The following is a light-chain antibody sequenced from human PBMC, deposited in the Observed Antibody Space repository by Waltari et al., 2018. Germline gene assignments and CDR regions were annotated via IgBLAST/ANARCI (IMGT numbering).Light chain of an antibody. CDR1: ALPKKY. Sequence: SYELTQPPSVSVSPGQAARITCSGDALPKKYAYWYQQKSGQAPVLVIYEDSKRPSGIPERLSGSSSGTTATLTLSGAQVEDEGDYYCYSTDSSGTQRVFGGGTKLTVL. J-gene: IGLJ2*01. V-gene: IGLV3-10*01. CDR3: YSTDSSGTQRV. CDR2: EDS.